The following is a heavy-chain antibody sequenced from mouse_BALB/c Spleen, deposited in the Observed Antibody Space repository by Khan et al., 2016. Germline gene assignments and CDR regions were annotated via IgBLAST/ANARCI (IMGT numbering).Heavy chain of an antibody. CDR3: ARRTYYYGSSYFDY. D-gene: IGHD1-1*01. Sequence: EVQLQESGPGLVKPSQSLSLTCTVTGYSITSDYAWNWIRQFPGNKLEWMGYIAYSGSTTYNPSLKSRISITRDTSKNQVFLQLNSVTTEDTATYYCARRTYYYGSSYFDYWGQGTTLTVSS. CDR1: GYSITSDYA. J-gene: IGHJ2*01. V-gene: IGHV3-2*02. CDR2: IAYSGST.